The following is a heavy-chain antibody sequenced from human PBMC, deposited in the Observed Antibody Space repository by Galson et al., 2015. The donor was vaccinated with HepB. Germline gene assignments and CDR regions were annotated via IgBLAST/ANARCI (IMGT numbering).Heavy chain of an antibody. CDR1: GFTFSPIW. CDR2: IKQDGSEK. D-gene: IGHD6-13*01. CDR3: ARDSSSWYYYYGMDV. V-gene: IGHV3-7*03. Sequence: SLRLSCAASGFTFSPIWMSWVRQAPGKGLEWVANIKQDGSEKYYVDSVKGRFTISRDNAKNSLYLQMNSLRAEDTAVYYCARDSSSWYYYYGMDVWGQGTTVTVAS. J-gene: IGHJ6*02.